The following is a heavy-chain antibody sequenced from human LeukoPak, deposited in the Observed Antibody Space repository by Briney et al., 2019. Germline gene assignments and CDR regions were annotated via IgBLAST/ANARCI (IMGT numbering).Heavy chain of an antibody. J-gene: IGHJ4*02. D-gene: IGHD3-10*01. CDR1: RFTVSTNY. CDR2: IYSGGST. Sequence: GGSLRLXCAASRFTVSTNYMSWVRQAPGKGLEWVSVIYSGGSTYYADSVKGRFTISRDNSKNTLYLQMNSLRAEDTAVYYCARGRGTYYFDYWGQGTLVTVSS. V-gene: IGHV3-53*01. CDR3: ARGRGTYYFDY.